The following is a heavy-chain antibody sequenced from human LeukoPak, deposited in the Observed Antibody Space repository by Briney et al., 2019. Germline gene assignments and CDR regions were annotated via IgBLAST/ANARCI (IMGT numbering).Heavy chain of an antibody. CDR2: IDPSGGST. D-gene: IGHD3-10*01. V-gene: IGHV1-46*01. CDR1: GYTFSTYY. CDR3: ARETYGSGSYGYFDY. Sequence: GASVKVSCKASGYTFSTYYIHWVRQAPGQGLEWMGIIDPSGGSTTYAQRFQDRVTMTRDTSTSTVYMELSSLRSDDTAVYYCARETYGSGSYGYFDYWGQGTLVTVSS. J-gene: IGHJ4*02.